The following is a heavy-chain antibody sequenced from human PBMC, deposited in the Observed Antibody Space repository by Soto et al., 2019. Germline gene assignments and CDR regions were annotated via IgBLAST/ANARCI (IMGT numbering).Heavy chain of an antibody. V-gene: IGHV1-18*01. Sequence: ASVKVSCKASGYTFTSYGISWVRQAPGQGLEWMGWISAYNGNTNYAQKLQGRVTMTTDTSTSTAYMELRSLRSDDTAVYYCARDSYPVRDGYNYVYWGQGTLVTVSS. D-gene: IGHD5-12*01. CDR3: ARDSYPVRDGYNYVY. CDR1: GYTFTSYG. CDR2: ISAYNGNT. J-gene: IGHJ4*02.